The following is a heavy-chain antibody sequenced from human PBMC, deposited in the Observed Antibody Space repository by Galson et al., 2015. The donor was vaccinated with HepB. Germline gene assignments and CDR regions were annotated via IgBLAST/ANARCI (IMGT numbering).Heavy chain of an antibody. Sequence: ETLSLTCTVSGGSISSYYWSWIRQPPGKGLEWIGYIYYSGSTNYNPSLKSRVTISVDTSKNQFSLKLSSVTAADTAVYYCARVHMGRYFDWLFPTFDYWGQGTLVTVSS. CDR1: GGSISSYY. CDR3: ARVHMGRYFDWLFPTFDY. D-gene: IGHD3-9*01. V-gene: IGHV4-59*01. CDR2: IYYSGST. J-gene: IGHJ4*02.